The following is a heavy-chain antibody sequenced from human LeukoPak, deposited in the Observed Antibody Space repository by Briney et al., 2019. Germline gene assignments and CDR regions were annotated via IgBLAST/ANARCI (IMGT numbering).Heavy chain of an antibody. CDR2: IYYSGST. CDR3: ASSEGYYYYHYMDV. V-gene: IGHV4-59*01. Sequence: SETLSLTCTVSGGSISSYYWSWIRQPPGKGLEWIGYIYYSGSTNYNPSLKSRVTISVDTSKNQFSLKLSSVTAADTAVYYCASSEGYYYYHYMDVWGKGTTVTVSS. J-gene: IGHJ6*03. CDR1: GGSISSYY.